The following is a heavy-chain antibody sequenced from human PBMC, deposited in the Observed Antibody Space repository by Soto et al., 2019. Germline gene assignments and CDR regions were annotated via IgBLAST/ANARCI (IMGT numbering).Heavy chain of an antibody. CDR3: AGERLGDPRYYGMDV. CDR2: IIPIFGTA. CDR1: VGTFSSYA. D-gene: IGHD3-16*01. V-gene: IGHV1-69*01. J-gene: IGHJ6*02. Sequence: QVQLVQSGTEVKKPGSSVKVSCKASVGTFSSYAISWVRQAPGQGLEWMGGIIPIFGTANYALKFQGRVTITADESTHTAYMELSSPTSEDTAIYYGAGERLGDPRYYGMDVWGQGTTVTVSS.